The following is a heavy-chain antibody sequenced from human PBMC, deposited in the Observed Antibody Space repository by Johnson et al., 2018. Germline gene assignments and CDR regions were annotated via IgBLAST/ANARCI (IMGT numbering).Heavy chain of an antibody. D-gene: IGHD3-10*01. CDR2: IYPGGSDT. V-gene: IGHV5-51*01. Sequence: VQLVQSGAEVKKPGESLKISGKGSGYSFTDHWIGWVRQMPGKGLEWMGIIYPGGSDTRYSPSFQGQVTISADKPFSTAFLQWSSLKTSDTAMYYCARAASGSYNAFDIWGQGTGVTVSS. J-gene: IGHJ3*02. CDR3: ARAASGSYNAFDI. CDR1: GYSFTDHW.